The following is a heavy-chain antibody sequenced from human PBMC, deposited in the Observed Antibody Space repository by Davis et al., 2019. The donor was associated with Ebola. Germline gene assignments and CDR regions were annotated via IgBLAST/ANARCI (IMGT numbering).Heavy chain of an antibody. J-gene: IGHJ4*02. CDR2: INGGNGDT. V-gene: IGHV1-3*01. CDR3: AAEGHSGYGHYPY. D-gene: IGHD5-12*01. CDR1: GYIFTRYS. Sequence: ASVKVSCKTSGYIFTRYSIHWVRQAPGEGLEWVGWINGGNGDTKCSQKFQGRVTITRDTSASTAYMELSSLRSEDTAVYYCAAEGHSGYGHYPYWGQGTLVTVSS.